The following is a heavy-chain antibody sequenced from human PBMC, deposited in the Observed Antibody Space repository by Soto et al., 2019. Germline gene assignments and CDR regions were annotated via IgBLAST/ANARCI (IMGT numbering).Heavy chain of an antibody. D-gene: IGHD6-19*01. Sequence: QVQLVQSGAEVKKPGSSVKVSCKASGGTFSSYAISWLGQAPGQGLEWMGGIIPIFGTANYAQKFQGRVTITADESRSTAYMELSSLRSEDTAVYYCARVAVAGTDYYYYYGMDVWGQGTTVTVSS. CDR1: GGTFSSYA. CDR3: ARVAVAGTDYYYYYGMDV. V-gene: IGHV1-69*12. J-gene: IGHJ6*02. CDR2: IIPIFGTA.